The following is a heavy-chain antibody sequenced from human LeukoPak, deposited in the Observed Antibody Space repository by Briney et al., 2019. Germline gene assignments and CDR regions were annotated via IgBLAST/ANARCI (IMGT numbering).Heavy chain of an antibody. J-gene: IGHJ4*02. CDR3: ARSWPGTTYFDY. V-gene: IGHV4-39*01. CDR2: IYYSGST. CDR1: GGSISSSSYY. D-gene: IGHD3-10*01. Sequence: SXXLXLTCTVSGGSISSSSYYWGWIRQPPGKGLEWIGRIYYSGSTYYNPSLKSRVTISVDTSKNQFSLKLSSVTAADTAVYYCARSWPGTTYFDYWGQGTLVTVSS.